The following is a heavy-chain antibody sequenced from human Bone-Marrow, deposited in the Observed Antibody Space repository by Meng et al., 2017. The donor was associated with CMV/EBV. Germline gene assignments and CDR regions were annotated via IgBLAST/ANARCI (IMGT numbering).Heavy chain of an antibody. CDR3: ARGGIAARPVYYYGMDV. D-gene: IGHD6-6*01. J-gene: IGHJ6*02. CDR2: INHSGST. CDR1: GGSFSGYY. Sequence: GSLRLSCAVYGGSFSGYYWSWIRQPPGKGLEWIGEINHSGSTNYNPSLKSRVTISVDTSKNQFSLKLSSVTAADTAVHYCARGGIAARPVYYYGMDVWGQGTTVTVSS. V-gene: IGHV4-34*01.